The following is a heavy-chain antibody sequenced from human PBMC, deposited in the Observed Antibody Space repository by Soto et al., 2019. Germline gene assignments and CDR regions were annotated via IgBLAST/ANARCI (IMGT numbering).Heavy chain of an antibody. D-gene: IGHD2-2*01. V-gene: IGHV3-21*01. CDR1: GFTFSLYS. Sequence: GGSLELSCAASGFTFSLYSMIWVRQAPGKGLEWVASITSSSSYIYYEDSLKGRFTISRDNAKNSLFLQLDSLRAEDTAVYFCVRSSSNDSRPDVWGQGTMVTGS. J-gene: IGHJ6*02. CDR2: ITSSSSYI. CDR3: VRSSSNDSRPDV.